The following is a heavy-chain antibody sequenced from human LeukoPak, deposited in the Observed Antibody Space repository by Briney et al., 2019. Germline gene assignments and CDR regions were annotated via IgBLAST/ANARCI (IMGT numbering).Heavy chain of an antibody. D-gene: IGHD6-13*01. CDR3: ARGKRGYSSSWYDY. J-gene: IGHJ4*02. V-gene: IGHV4-34*01. CDR1: GGSFSGYY. Sequence: SETLSLTCAVYGGSFSGYYWSWIRQPPGKGLEWIGEINHSGSTNYNPPLKSRVTISVDTSKNQFSLKLSSVTAADTAVYYCARGKRGYSSSWYDYWGQGTLVTVSS. CDR2: INHSGST.